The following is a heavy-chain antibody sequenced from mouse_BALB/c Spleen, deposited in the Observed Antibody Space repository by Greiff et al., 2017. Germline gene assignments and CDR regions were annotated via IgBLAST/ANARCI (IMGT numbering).Heavy chain of an antibody. CDR1: GFAFSSYD. Sequence: EVQGVESGGGLVKPGGSLKLSCAASGFAFSSYDMSWVRQTPEKRLEWVAYISSGGGSTYYPDTVKGRFTISRDNAKNTLYLQMSSLKSEDTAMYYCARQDGPYAMDYWGQGTSVTVSS. CDR3: ARQDGPYAMDY. CDR2: ISSGGGST. J-gene: IGHJ4*01. D-gene: IGHD2-3*01. V-gene: IGHV5-12-1*01.